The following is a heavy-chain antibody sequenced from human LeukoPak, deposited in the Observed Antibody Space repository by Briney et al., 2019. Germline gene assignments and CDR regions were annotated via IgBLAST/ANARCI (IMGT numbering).Heavy chain of an antibody. D-gene: IGHD1-14*01. CDR3: ARDHHRRNKDY. Sequence: PGGSLRLSCAASGLTGSHNYVSWVRQAPGKGLEWVSAISGSGGSTYYADSVKGRFTISRDNAKNSLYLQMNSLRAEDTAVYYCARDHHRRNKDYWGQGTLVTVSS. J-gene: IGHJ4*02. CDR2: ISGSGGST. V-gene: IGHV3-11*04. CDR1: GLTGSHNY.